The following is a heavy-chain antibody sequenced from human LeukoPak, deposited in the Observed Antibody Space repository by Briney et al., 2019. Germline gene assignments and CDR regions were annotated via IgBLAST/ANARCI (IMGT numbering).Heavy chain of an antibody. J-gene: IGHJ3*01. CDR1: GDSISSGIHY. V-gene: IGHV4-61*02. CDR3: TRSDGYGLVGI. D-gene: IGHD3-10*01. CDR2: IYTSGST. Sequence: SETLSLTCTVSGDSISSGIHYWNWIRQPAGKGLEWIGRIYTSGSTNYNPSLKSRVTISLDTSKNHFSLTLSSVTAADTAVYYCTRSDGYGLVGIWGQGTMVTVSS.